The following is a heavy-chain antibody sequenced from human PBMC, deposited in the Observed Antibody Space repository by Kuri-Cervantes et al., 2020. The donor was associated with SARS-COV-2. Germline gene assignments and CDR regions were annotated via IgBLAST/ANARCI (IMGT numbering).Heavy chain of an antibody. CDR1: GGTFSSYA. CDR3: ARGGIAAAGWVDWFDP. J-gene: IGHJ5*02. V-gene: IGHV1-69*06. Sequence: SVKVSCKASGGTFSSYAVSWVRQAPGQGLEWMGGIIPIFGTANYAQKFQGRVTITADKSTSTAYMELSSLRSEDTAVYYCARGGIAAAGWVDWFDPWGQGTLVTVSS. CDR2: IIPIFGTA. D-gene: IGHD6-13*01.